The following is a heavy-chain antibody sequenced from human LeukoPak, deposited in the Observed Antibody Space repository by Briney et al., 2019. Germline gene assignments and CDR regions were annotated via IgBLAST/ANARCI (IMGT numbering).Heavy chain of an antibody. CDR2: ICSGGNT. V-gene: IGHV4-39*01. D-gene: IGHD3-9*01. Sequence: PSETLSLTCNVSGDYITTTNYYWAWIRQPPGKGLEWIASICSGGNTYYNPSLKSRVIISMDTSRKQISLRLTSVTATDTALYYCTRRSRLWKHEITCYHDSWGQGTLVTVSS. J-gene: IGHJ4*02. CDR3: TRRSRLWKHEITCYHDS. CDR1: GDYITTTNYY.